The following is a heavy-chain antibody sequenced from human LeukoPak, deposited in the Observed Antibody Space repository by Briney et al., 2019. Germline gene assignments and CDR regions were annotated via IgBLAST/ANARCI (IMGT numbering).Heavy chain of an antibody. CDR2: INPSGGST. J-gene: IGHJ4*02. CDR3: ARGGYSSGWYRSPFDY. Sequence: GASVKVSCKASGYTFTSYYMHWVRQAPGQGLEWMGIINPSGGSTSYAQKFQGRVTMTRDTSTSTVNMELSSLRSEDTAVYYCARGGYSSGWYRSPFDYWGQGTLVTVSS. D-gene: IGHD6-19*01. CDR1: GYTFTSYY. V-gene: IGHV1-46*01.